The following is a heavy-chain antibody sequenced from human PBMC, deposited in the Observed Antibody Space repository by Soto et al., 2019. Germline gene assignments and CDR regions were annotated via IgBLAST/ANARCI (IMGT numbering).Heavy chain of an antibody. J-gene: IGHJ5*02. Sequence: QVQLVQSGAEVKKPGASVKVSCKASGYTFTSYAMHWVRQAPGQRLEWMGWINAGNGNTKYSQKFQGRVTITRDTYASTAYMELSSLRSEDTAVYYCARDHAFWSGYYYWFDPWGQGTLVTVSS. V-gene: IGHV1-3*01. CDR1: GYTFTSYA. CDR2: INAGNGNT. CDR3: ARDHAFWSGYYYWFDP. D-gene: IGHD3-3*01.